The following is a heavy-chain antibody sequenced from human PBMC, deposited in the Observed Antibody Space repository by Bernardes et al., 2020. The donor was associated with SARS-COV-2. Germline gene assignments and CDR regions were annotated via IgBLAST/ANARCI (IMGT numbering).Heavy chain of an antibody. V-gene: IGHV3-23*01. J-gene: IGHJ4*02. Sequence: GGSLILYCAAPGFTFSSHAMNWVRQAPRKGLDWVSAISGSGSSTYYADSVKGRFTISRDNSKNTLYLQMNSLRAEDTAVYYCAKGGYNYGVGYYFDYWGQGTLVTISS. CDR1: GFTFSSHA. CDR3: AKGGYNYGVGYYFDY. CDR2: ISGSGSST. D-gene: IGHD5-18*01.